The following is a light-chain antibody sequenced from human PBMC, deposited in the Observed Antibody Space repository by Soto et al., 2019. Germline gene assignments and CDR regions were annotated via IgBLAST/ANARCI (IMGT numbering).Light chain of an antibody. CDR3: QQRSNWPSIT. CDR1: QSVSSY. J-gene: IGKJ5*01. CDR2: DAS. Sequence: EVVFTQSPATLSLSPGGRAILSCRASQSVSSYLAWYQKKPVQAPRLLLYDASNRATGIPARFSGSGSGTDLTLTISSLEPEDFAVYYCQQRSNWPSITFGQGTRLEI. V-gene: IGKV3-11*01.